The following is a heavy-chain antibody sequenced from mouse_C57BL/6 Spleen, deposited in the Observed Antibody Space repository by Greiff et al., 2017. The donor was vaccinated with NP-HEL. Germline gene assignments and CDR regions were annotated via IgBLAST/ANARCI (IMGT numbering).Heavy chain of an antibody. CDR2: IRNKANGYTT. CDR3: ARSSTGFFAY. V-gene: IGHV7-3*01. J-gene: IGHJ3*01. D-gene: IGHD4-1*02. Sequence: EVQVVESGGGLVQPGGSLSLSCAASGFTFTDYYMSWVRQPPGKALEWLGFIRNKANGYTTEYSASVKGRFTISRDNSQSILYLQMNALRAEDSATYYCARSSTGFFAYWGQGTLVTVSA. CDR1: GFTFTDYY.